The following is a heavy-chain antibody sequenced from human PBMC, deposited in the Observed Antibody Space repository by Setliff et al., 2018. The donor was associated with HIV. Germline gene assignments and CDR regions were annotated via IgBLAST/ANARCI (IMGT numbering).Heavy chain of an antibody. Sequence: SETLSLTCAAYGGSFSNYYWSWIRQPPGKGLEWIGEINYSGSTKYNPSLKSRVTMSVDTSKNQFSLKLNSVTAADTAVYYCARYVAYDEDDFDIWGKGTMVTVSS. CDR2: INYSGST. CDR1: GGSFSNYY. D-gene: IGHD3-16*01. J-gene: IGHJ3*02. CDR3: ARYVAYDEDDFDI. V-gene: IGHV4-34*01.